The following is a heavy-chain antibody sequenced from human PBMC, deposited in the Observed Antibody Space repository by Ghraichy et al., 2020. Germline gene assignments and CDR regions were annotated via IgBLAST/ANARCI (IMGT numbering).Heavy chain of an antibody. CDR3: TRDPLIAAAGMEY. D-gene: IGHD6-13*01. CDR1: GFTFTEAW. Sequence: GSLRLSCAASGFTFTEAWMTWVRQAPGKGLEWVGRIKSRADGGTTEYAAPVKGRFTMSRDDSKDTLYLQMNSLKSEDSGVYYCTRDPLIAAAGMEYWGQGILVTVSS. V-gene: IGHV3-15*01. J-gene: IGHJ1*01. CDR2: IKSRADGGTT.